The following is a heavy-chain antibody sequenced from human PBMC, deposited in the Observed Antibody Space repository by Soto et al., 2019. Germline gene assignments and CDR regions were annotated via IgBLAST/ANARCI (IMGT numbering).Heavy chain of an antibody. CDR2: IYPGDSDT. Sequence: GESLKISCKGSGYSFTTYWIGWVRQMPGKGLEWMGIIYPGDSDTRYSLSFQGQVTISVDKSISTAYLQWSSLKTSDTAMYYCARQWSCSDGSCYADYWGQGTLVTVSS. CDR3: ARQWSCSDGSCYADY. J-gene: IGHJ4*02. CDR1: GYSFTTYW. D-gene: IGHD2-15*01. V-gene: IGHV5-51*01.